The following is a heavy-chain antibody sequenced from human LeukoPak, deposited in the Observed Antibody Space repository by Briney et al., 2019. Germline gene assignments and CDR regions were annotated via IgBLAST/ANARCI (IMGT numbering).Heavy chain of an antibody. J-gene: IGHJ3*02. D-gene: IGHD1-26*01. CDR2: IIPIFGTA. V-gene: IGHV1-69*05. Sequence: SVKVSCKASGGTFSSYAISWVRQAPGQGLEWMGGIIPIFGTANYAQKFQGRVTITTDESTSTAYMELSSLRSEDTAVYYCVPVREHAFDIWGQGTMVTVSS. CDR1: GGTFSSYA. CDR3: VPVREHAFDI.